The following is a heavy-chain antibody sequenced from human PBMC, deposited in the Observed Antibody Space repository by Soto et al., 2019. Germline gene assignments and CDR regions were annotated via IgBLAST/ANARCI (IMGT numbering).Heavy chain of an antibody. V-gene: IGHV3-9*01. CDR3: AKDPSPDLAYGMDV. Sequence: EVQLVESGGGLVQPGWSLRLSCAASGFTFDDYGMHWVRQAPGKGLEWVSGINYNSGNIGYADSVKGRFTISRDNAKNSLYLQMNSLRTEDTALYYCAKDPSPDLAYGMDVWGQGTTVTVSS. CDR1: GFTFDDYG. J-gene: IGHJ6*02. CDR2: INYNSGNI.